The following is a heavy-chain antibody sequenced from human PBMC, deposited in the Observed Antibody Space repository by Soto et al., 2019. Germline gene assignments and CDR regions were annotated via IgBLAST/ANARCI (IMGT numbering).Heavy chain of an antibody. V-gene: IGHV3-64*04. CDR3: AKETSTVVAPFDY. Sequence: VQLVESGGTLVQPGGSLRLSCSASGFTFNTFAMHWVRQTPGKGLEFVSAISSNGGNTYYADSVKGRFAISRDNSKNTLYLQMNSLRAEDTSVYYCAKETSTVVAPFDYWGQGTLVTVSS. CDR1: GFTFNTFA. CDR2: ISSNGGNT. D-gene: IGHD5-12*01. J-gene: IGHJ4*02.